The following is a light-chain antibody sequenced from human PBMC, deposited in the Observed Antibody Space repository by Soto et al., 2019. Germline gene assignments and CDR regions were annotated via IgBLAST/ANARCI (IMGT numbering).Light chain of an antibody. CDR1: SNDVGAFNY. CDR3: SSYTRDSTLL. Sequence: QSALTQPASVSGSPGQSITISCTGTSNDVGAFNYVSWYHQHPGKAPKLLIYDVTYRPSGASHCFPGSKSGNTASLTISGLQDEDEADYYCSSYTRDSTLLFGGGTKLTVL. CDR2: DVT. V-gene: IGLV2-14*01. J-gene: IGLJ2*01.